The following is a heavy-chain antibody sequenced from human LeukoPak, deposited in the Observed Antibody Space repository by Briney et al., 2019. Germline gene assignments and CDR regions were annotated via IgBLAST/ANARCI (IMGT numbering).Heavy chain of an antibody. J-gene: IGHJ4*02. Sequence: SGGSMRLSCAAPEFTSTSKGTDLLRKSPGKGLGGVAFIHFDGSTKYSGDSVKGRFTVSRDNSKNTLYLQMNSLRPEDTAVYYCAKDQCTRTSCDGYPGHWGQGTLVTVSS. CDR2: IHFDGSTK. D-gene: IGHD2-2*01. V-gene: IGHV3-30*02. CDR1: EFTSTSKG. CDR3: AKDQCTRTSCDGYPGH.